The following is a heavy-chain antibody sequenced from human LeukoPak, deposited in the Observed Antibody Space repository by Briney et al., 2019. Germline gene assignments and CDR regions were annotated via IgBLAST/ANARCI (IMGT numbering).Heavy chain of an antibody. J-gene: IGHJ5*02. V-gene: IGHV3-21*01. CDR2: ISSSSSYI. Sequence: GGSLRLSCAASGFTFSSYSMNWVRQAPGKGLEWVSSISSSSSYIYYADSVKGRFTFSRDNVKNSLYLQMNSLRAEDTAVYYRARGGIHYDFWSGYPQWFDPWGQGTLVTVSS. D-gene: IGHD3-3*01. CDR3: ARGGIHYDFWSGYPQWFDP. CDR1: GFTFSSYS.